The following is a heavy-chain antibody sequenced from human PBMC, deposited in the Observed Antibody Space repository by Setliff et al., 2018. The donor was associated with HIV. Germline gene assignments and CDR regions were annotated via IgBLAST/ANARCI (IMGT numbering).Heavy chain of an antibody. CDR3: TRTTNGDSSYYLYYFFMDV. D-gene: IGHD4-17*01. V-gene: IGHV1-2*06. CDR2: INPKSGVA. CDR1: GYTFTDFY. Sequence: ASVKVSCKASGYTFTDFYIHWVRQAPGQGLEWIGRINPKSGVADYLKKFQGRVTMTTDTSTNTAHMELIRPRFDDTAVYYCTRTTNGDSSYYLYYFFMDVWGKGTTVTVSS. J-gene: IGHJ6*04.